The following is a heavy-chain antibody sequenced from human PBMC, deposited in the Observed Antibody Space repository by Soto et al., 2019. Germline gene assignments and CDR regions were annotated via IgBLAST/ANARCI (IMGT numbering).Heavy chain of an antibody. CDR1: GFTSDYTFGDYG. CDR3: AKDQAPYCSGGSCYGTFDI. V-gene: IGHV3-33*03. Sequence: GGSLRLSCEASGFTSDYTFGDYGMHWVRQAPGKGLEWVAVIWYDGTSKYYADSVKGRFTISRDNSKNTLYLQMSSLRAEDTAVYYCAKDQAPYCSGGSCYGTFDIWGQGTMVTV. D-gene: IGHD2-15*01. CDR2: IWYDGTSK. J-gene: IGHJ3*02.